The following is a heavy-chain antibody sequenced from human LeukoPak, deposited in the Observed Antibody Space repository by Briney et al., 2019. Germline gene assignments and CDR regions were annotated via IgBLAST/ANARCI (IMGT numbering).Heavy chain of an antibody. D-gene: IGHD3-16*01. Sequence: SETLSLTCTVSGGSISSYYWSWIRQPPGKGLEWIGYIYYSGSTNYNPSLKSRVTISVDTSKNQFSLKLSSVTAADTAVYYCARVAGLWTYYMDVWGKGTTVTISS. J-gene: IGHJ6*03. CDR2: IYYSGST. V-gene: IGHV4-59*01. CDR3: ARVAGLWTYYMDV. CDR1: GGSISSYY.